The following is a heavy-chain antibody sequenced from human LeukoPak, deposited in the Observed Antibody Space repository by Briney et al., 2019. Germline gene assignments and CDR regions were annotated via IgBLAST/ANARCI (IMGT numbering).Heavy chain of an antibody. J-gene: IGHJ4*02. CDR2: IFPILCIS. CDR3: ARDPRGGGVY. CDR1: GCTFSSYT. D-gene: IGHD2-21*01. Sequence: SSVKVSCKASGCTFSSYTISWVRQAPGQGLEWMGRIFPILCISNYAQKFQGRVTITADKSTGTAYMELSSLRSEDTAVYYCARDPRGGGVYWGQGTLVTVSS. V-gene: IGHV1-69*04.